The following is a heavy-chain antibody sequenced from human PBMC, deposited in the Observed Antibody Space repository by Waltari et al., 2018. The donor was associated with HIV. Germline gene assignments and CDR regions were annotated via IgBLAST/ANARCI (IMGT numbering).Heavy chain of an antibody. CDR2: IYPGDSDT. D-gene: IGHD2-2*01. Sequence: EVQLVQSGAEVKKPGESLKISCKGSGYSFTSYWIGWVRQMPGKGLEWMGIIYPGDSDTRYSPSFQGQVTISADKSISTAYLQWSSLKASDTAMCYCARWAALVVPQRAFDIWGQGTMVTVSS. J-gene: IGHJ3*02. V-gene: IGHV5-51*01. CDR3: ARWAALVVPQRAFDI. CDR1: GYSFTSYW.